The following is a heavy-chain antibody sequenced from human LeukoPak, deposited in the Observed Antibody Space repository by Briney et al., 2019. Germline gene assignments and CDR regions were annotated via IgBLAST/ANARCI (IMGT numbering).Heavy chain of an antibody. J-gene: IGHJ4*02. CDR1: GGSISSSSYY. V-gene: IGHV4-39*07. CDR3: ARYGDYITRVDY. Sequence: SETLSLTCTVSGGSISSSSYYWGWIRQPPGTGLEWIGSIYYSGSTYYNPSLKSRVTISVDTSKNQFSLKLSSVTAADTAVYYCARYGDYITRVDYWGQGTLVTVSS. CDR2: IYYSGST. D-gene: IGHD4-17*01.